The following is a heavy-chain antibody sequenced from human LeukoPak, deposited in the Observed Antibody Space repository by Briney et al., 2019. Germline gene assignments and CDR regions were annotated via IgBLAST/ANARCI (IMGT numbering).Heavy chain of an antibody. V-gene: IGHV4-39*02. CDR2: I. J-gene: IGHJ4*02. D-gene: IGHD6-19*01. CDR3: ARESSGWYFAY. Sequence: SETLSLTCTVSGGSISSSYYYWGWIRQPPGKGLEWIGSINPSLKSRVTTSVDTSKNQFSLKLPSVTAADTAVYYCARESSGWYFAYWGQGTLVTVSS. CDR1: GGSISSSYYY.